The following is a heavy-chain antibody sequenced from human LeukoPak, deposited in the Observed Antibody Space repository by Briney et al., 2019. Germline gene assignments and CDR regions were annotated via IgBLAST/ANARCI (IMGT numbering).Heavy chain of an antibody. CDR3: TKQVGSSWLFDS. CDR2: VSGSGTYT. D-gene: IGHD6-13*01. V-gene: IGHV3-23*01. Sequence: GGSLRLSCEASGLTFNNYVMTWVRQAPGKGLEWVSVVSGSGTYTYYADSLKGRFTISRDNSKSTLYLEMKSLRADDTAVYYCTKQVGSSWLFDSWGQGTLVTVSS. J-gene: IGHJ5*01. CDR1: GLTFNNYV.